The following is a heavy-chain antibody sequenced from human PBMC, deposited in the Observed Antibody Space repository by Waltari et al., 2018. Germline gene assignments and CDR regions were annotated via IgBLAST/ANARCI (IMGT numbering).Heavy chain of an antibody. CDR2: IYPCDSDT. CDR3: ATAVAGTGGAFDI. V-gene: IGHV5-51*03. CDR1: GYSFTSYW. J-gene: IGHJ3*02. Sequence: EVQLVQSGAEVKKPGESLKISFKGSGYSFTSYWIGWVRQMPGKGLEWMGIIYPCDSDTRDSPSFQGKVTIAADKSISTAYLQWSSLKASDTAMYYCATAVAGTGGAFDIWGQGTMVTVSS. D-gene: IGHD6-19*01.